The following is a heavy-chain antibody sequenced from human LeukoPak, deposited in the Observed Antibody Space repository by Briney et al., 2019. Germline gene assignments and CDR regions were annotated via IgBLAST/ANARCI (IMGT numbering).Heavy chain of an antibody. CDR2: IYYSGNT. CDR1: GGSVSSSSYY. J-gene: IGHJ6*02. V-gene: IGHV4-39*01. Sequence: SETLSLTCTVSGGSVSSSSYYWGWIRQPPGKGLEWIGTIYYSGNTYYNPSLKNRVTISVDTSKHQFSLTLSSVTAADTAIYYCARQEGASSTSFYGMDVWGQGTTVTVSS. D-gene: IGHD6-6*01. CDR3: ARQEGASSTSFYGMDV.